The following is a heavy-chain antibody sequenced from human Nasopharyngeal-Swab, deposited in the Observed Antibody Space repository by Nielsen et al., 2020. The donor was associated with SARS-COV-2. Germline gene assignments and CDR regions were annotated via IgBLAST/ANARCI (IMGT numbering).Heavy chain of an antibody. CDR2: IYYSGST. Sequence: WIRQPPGKGLEWIGYIYYSGSTNYNPSLKSRVTISVDTSKNQFSLKLSSVTAADTAVYCCARGGGYSYGYWDYWGQGTLVTVSS. J-gene: IGHJ4*02. V-gene: IGHV4-59*01. D-gene: IGHD5-18*01. CDR3: ARGGGYSYGYWDY.